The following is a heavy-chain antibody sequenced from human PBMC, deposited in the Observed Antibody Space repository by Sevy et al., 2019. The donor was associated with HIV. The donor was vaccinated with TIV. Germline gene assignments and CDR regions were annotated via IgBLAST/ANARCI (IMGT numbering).Heavy chain of an antibody. CDR3: ARGYYYDSSGYYSHYFDY. D-gene: IGHD3-22*01. Sequence: GGSLRLSCAASGFTFTDYAMHWVRQAPGKGLEWVAVISNDGSNKYYADSVKGRFTISRDNSKNTLYLQMNSLRVEDTGVYYCARGYYYDSSGYYSHYFDYWGQGALVTVSS. CDR1: GFTFTDYA. J-gene: IGHJ4*02. V-gene: IGHV3-30-3*01. CDR2: ISNDGSNK.